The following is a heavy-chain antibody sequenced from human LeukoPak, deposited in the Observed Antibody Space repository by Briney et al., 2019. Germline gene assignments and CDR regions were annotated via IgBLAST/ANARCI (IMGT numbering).Heavy chain of an antibody. Sequence: SETLSLTCAVYGGSFSGDYWSWIRQPPGKGLEWIGEINDSGSTNYDPSLKSRVTISVDTSKNQFSLKLSSVTAADTAVYYCARGQYSGSYDWFDPWGQGTLVTVSS. V-gene: IGHV4-34*01. J-gene: IGHJ5*02. D-gene: IGHD1-26*01. CDR1: GGSFSGDY. CDR3: ARGQYSGSYDWFDP. CDR2: INDSGST.